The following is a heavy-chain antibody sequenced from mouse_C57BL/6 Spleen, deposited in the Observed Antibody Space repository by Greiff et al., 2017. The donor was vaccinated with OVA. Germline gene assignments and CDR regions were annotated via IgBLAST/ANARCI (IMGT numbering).Heavy chain of an antibody. V-gene: IGHV5-4*01. CDR1: GFTFSSYA. CDR2: ISDGGSYT. Sequence: EVQGVESGGGLVKPGGSLKLSCAASGFTFSSYAMSWVRQTPEKRLEWVATISDGGSYTYYPDNVKGRFTISRDNAKNNLYLQMSHLKSEDTAMYYCARDGKTGNYFDYWGQGTTLTVSS. D-gene: IGHD4-1*01. CDR3: ARDGKTGNYFDY. J-gene: IGHJ2*01.